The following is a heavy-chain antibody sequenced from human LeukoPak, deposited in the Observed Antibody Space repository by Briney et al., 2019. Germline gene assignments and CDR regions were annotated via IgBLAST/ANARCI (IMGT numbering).Heavy chain of an antibody. D-gene: IGHD4-11*01. CDR2: IYPGDSDT. Sequence: GESLKISCKGSGYSFTSYWIGWVRQMPGKGLEWMGIIYPGDSDTRYSPSFQGQVTISADKSISTAYLQWSSLKASDTALYYCASQVNYSHLGLGYWGQGTLVTVSS. V-gene: IGHV5-51*01. CDR3: ASQVNYSHLGLGY. CDR1: GYSFTSYW. J-gene: IGHJ4*02.